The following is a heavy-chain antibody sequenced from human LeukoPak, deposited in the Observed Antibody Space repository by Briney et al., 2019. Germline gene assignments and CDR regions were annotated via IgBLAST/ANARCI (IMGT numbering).Heavy chain of an antibody. D-gene: IGHD5-12*01. CDR2: IIGSSGST. CDR1: GFTFSNYA. V-gene: IGHV3-23*01. CDR3: AKGGYDYVEIAYFDY. Sequence: PGGSLRLSCAASGFTFSNYAMSWVRQAPGKGLEWVSVIIGSSGSTFYADSVKGRFTIFRDNSKNTLYLQMNSLRAEDTAVYYCAKGGYDYVEIAYFDYWGQGTLVTVSS. J-gene: IGHJ4*02.